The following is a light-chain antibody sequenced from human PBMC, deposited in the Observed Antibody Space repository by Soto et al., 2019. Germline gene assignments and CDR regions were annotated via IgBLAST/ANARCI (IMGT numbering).Light chain of an antibody. CDR2: GAS. CDR1: QSVSNNY. Sequence: EIVLTQSPGTLSLSPGERATLSCRASQSVSNNYLAWYQQKPGQAPRLLISGASSRATGSPDRFSGSGSATDFTLTISRLEPEDFALYYCQHYGRSPITFGQGTRLEIK. V-gene: IGKV3-20*01. J-gene: IGKJ5*01. CDR3: QHYGRSPIT.